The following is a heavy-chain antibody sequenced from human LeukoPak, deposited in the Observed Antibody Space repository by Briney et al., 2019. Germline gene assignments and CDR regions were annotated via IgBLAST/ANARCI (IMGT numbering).Heavy chain of an antibody. V-gene: IGHV1-18*01. CDR1: GYTFTSYG. J-gene: IGHJ3*02. CDR3: ARVAPPPYYDFWSGYYKTSPTDAFDI. Sequence: ASVKVSCKASGYTFTSYGISWVRQAPGQGLEWMGWISAYNGNTNYAQKLQGRVTMTTDTSTSTAYMELRSLRSDDTAVYYCARVAPPPYYDFWSGYYKTSPTDAFDIWGQGTMVTVSS. CDR2: ISAYNGNT. D-gene: IGHD3-3*01.